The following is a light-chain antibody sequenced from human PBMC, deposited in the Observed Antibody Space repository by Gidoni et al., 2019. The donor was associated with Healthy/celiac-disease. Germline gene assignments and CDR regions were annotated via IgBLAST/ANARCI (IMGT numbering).Light chain of an antibody. CDR2: KAS. CDR3: HQYNSYSF. CDR1: QSISSW. Sequence: DIQMTQSPSTLSASVGDRVTITCRASQSISSWLAWYQQKPGKAPKLLIYKASSLESGVPSRFSGSGSGTEFTLTIISLQPDDFATYYCHQYNSYSFFGGGTKLEIK. V-gene: IGKV1-5*03. J-gene: IGKJ4*01.